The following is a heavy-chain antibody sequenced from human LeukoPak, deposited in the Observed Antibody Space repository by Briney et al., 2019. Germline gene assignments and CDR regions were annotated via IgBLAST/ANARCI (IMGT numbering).Heavy chain of an antibody. V-gene: IGHV3-30*04. J-gene: IGHJ4*02. CDR2: ISYDGINK. Sequence: GGCLRLSCAASGFTFSSYAMHWVRQAPGKGLEWVAIISYDGINKYYADSVKGRFTISRDNSKNTLYLQMNSLRAEDTPVYYGARDSDNWCFDDWGQGTLVTVSS. D-gene: IGHD1-1*01. CDR3: ARDSDNWCFDD. CDR1: GFTFSSYA.